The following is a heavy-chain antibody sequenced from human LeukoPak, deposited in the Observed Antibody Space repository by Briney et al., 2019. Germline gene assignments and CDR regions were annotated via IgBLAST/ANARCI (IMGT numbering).Heavy chain of an antibody. V-gene: IGHV3-21*01. CDR3: AREVVPAAIPYFDY. CDR2: ISSSSSYI. Sequence: GGSLRLSCAASGFTFSSYSMNWVRQAPGKGLEWVSSISSSSSYIYYADSVKGRFTISRDNAKNSLYLQMNSLRAEDTAVYYCAREVVPAAIPYFDYWGQGTLVTVSS. J-gene: IGHJ4*02. CDR1: GFTFSSYS. D-gene: IGHD2-2*02.